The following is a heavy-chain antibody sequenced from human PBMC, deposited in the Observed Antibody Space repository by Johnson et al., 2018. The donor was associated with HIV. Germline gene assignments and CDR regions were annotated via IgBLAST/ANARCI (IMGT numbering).Heavy chain of an antibody. V-gene: IGHV3-23*04. Sequence: VQLVESGGDLVQPGGSLRLSCAASGFTFSDFAMTWVRQAPGKGLEWVSTISGSGGLIYYADSVKGRFTISRDNSKNTLYLQVSNLRAGDTAVYYCARVRPGDNWNSGAFDIWGQGTMVTVSS. CDR2: ISGSGGLI. CDR1: GFTFSDFA. CDR3: ARVRPGDNWNSGAFDI. D-gene: IGHD1-7*01. J-gene: IGHJ3*02.